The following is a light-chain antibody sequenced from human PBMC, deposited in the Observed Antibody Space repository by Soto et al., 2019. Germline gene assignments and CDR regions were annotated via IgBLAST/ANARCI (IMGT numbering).Light chain of an antibody. Sequence: DLVMTPSPLSLPVTPGEPASISCRSSQSLLHSNGYNYFDWYLQKPGQSPQLLIYLGSNRASGVPDRFSGSGSGTDFTLKISRVEAEDVGVYYCMQALQTPLTFGGGTKVEIK. CDR1: QSLLHSNGYNY. V-gene: IGKV2-28*01. J-gene: IGKJ4*01. CDR2: LGS. CDR3: MQALQTPLT.